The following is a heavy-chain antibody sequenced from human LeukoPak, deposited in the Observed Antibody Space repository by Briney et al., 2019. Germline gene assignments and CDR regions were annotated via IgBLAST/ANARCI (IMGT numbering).Heavy chain of an antibody. CDR3: ARAGRGDYDSSGYYYDY. Sequence: SETLSLTCTVSGGSISSYYWSWIRQPPGKGLEWIGYIYYIGSTNYNPSLKSRVTISVDTSTNQFSLKLSSVPAADTAVYYCARAGRGDYDSSGYYYDYWGQGTLVTVSS. CDR1: GGSISSYY. CDR2: IYYIGST. J-gene: IGHJ4*02. V-gene: IGHV4-59*01. D-gene: IGHD3-22*01.